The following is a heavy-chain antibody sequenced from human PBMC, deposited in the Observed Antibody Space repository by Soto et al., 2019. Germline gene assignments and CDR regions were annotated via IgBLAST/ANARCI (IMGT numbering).Heavy chain of an antibody. CDR3: ARGGYDFWSGWNWFDP. J-gene: IGHJ5*02. Sequence: SETLSLTCTVSGGSISSYYWSWIRQPPGKGLEWIGYIYYSGSTNYNPSLKSRVTISVDTSKNQFSLKLSSVTAADTAVYYCARGGYDFWSGWNWFDPWGQGTLVTVSS. V-gene: IGHV4-59*01. CDR1: GGSISSYY. D-gene: IGHD3-3*01. CDR2: IYYSGST.